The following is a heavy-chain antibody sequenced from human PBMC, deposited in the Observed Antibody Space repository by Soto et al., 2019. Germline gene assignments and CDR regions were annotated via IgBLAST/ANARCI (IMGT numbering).Heavy chain of an antibody. J-gene: IGHJ6*02. CDR1: GGSISSSSYY. D-gene: IGHD3-22*01. Sequence: LSLTCTVSGGSISSSSYYWGWIRQPPGKGLEWIGSIYYSGSTYYNPSLKSRVTISVDTSKNQFSLKLSSVTAADTAVCYCARLTPYYYDSSGYPLGGMDVWGQGTTVTVSS. CDR3: ARLTPYYYDSSGYPLGGMDV. CDR2: IYYSGST. V-gene: IGHV4-39*01.